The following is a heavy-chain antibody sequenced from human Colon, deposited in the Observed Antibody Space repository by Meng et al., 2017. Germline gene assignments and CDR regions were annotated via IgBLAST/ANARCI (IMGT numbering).Heavy chain of an antibody. CDR1: GYTFTSYG. V-gene: IGHV1-18*01. CDR2: ISGYNGNT. D-gene: IGHD3-22*01. J-gene: IGHJ4*02. Sequence: ASVKVSCKASGYTFTSYGISWVRQAPGQGLEWMGWISGYNGNTQYAQNLQDRVTMTTDTSTSTAYMELRSLRSDDTAVYYCARAAYYDSSGLQSIGYWGQG. CDR3: ARAAYYDSSGLQSIGY.